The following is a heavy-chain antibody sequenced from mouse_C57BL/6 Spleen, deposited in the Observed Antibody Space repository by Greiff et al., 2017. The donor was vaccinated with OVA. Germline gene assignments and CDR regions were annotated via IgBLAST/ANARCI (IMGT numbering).Heavy chain of an antibody. V-gene: IGHV5-17*01. CDR2: ISSGSSTI. J-gene: IGHJ2*01. D-gene: IGHD1-1*01. Sequence: EVNVVESGGGLVKPGGSLKLSCAASGFTFSDYGMHWVRQAPEKGLEWVAYISSGSSTIYYADTVKGRFTISRDNAKNTLFLQRTSLRSEDTAMYYCARTGIGYGSSPDYWGQGTTLTVSS. CDR1: GFTFSDYG. CDR3: ARTGIGYGSSPDY.